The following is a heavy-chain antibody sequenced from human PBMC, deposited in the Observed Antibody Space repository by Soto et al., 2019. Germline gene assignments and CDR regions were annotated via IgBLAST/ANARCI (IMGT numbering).Heavy chain of an antibody. V-gene: IGHV3-30*18. CDR2: ISYDGSNK. CDR1: GFTFSSYG. Sequence: GGSLRLSCAASGFTFSSYGMHWVRQAPGKGLEWVAVISYDGSNKYYADSVKGRFTISRDNSKNTLYLQMNSLRAEDTTVYYCAKDGGIAHDMDVWGQGTTVTVSS. D-gene: IGHD6-13*01. CDR3: AKDGGIAHDMDV. J-gene: IGHJ6*02.